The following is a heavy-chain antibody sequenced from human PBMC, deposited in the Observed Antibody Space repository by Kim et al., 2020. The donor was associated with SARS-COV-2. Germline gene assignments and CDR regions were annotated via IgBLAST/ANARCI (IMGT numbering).Heavy chain of an antibody. V-gene: IGHV3-30*18. Sequence: GGSLRLSCAASGFTFSSYGMHWVRQAPGKGLEWVAVISYDGSNKYYADSVKGRFTISRDNSKNTLYLQMNSLRAEDTAVYYCAKDKRISSGWFKYYFDYWGQGTLVTVSS. CDR1: GFTFSSYG. D-gene: IGHD6-19*01. CDR2: ISYDGSNK. J-gene: IGHJ4*02. CDR3: AKDKRISSGWFKYYFDY.